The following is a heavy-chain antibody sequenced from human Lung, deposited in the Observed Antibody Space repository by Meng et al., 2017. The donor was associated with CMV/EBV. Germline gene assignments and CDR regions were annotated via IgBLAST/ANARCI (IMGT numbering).Heavy chain of an antibody. CDR1: GFTFSSYS. CDR2: ISSSSSYI. D-gene: IGHD6-19*01. V-gene: IGHV3-21*01. Sequence: SCAASGFTFSSYSMNWVRQAPGKGLEWVSSISSSSSYIYYADSVKGRFTISRDNAKNSLYLQMNSLRAEDTAVYYCASLRYSSGWLYYYYGMDVWXQGTXVTV. CDR3: ASLRYSSGWLYYYYGMDV. J-gene: IGHJ6*02.